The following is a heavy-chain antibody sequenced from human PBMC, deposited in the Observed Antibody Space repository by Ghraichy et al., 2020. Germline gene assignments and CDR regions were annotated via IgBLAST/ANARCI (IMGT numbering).Heavy chain of an antibody. D-gene: IGHD3-10*01. CDR2: ISGSGGST. V-gene: IGHV3-23*01. CDR3: SITMVRGGGTNLDV. J-gene: IGHJ6*04. Sequence: GGSLRLSCAASGFTFSSYAMSWVRQAPGKGLEWVSAISGSGGSTYYADSVKGRFTISRDNSKNTLYLQMNSLRAEDTAVYYCSITMVRGGGTNLDVWGKGTTVTVSS. CDR1: GFTFSSYA.